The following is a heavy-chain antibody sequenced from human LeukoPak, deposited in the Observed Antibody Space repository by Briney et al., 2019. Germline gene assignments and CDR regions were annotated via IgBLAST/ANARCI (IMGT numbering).Heavy chain of an antibody. J-gene: IGHJ4*02. CDR2: ISYDGSNK. V-gene: IGHV3-30*18. CDR3: AKDDITGYYGSGGLSSYDY. CDR1: GFTFSSYG. Sequence: GGSLRLSCAASGFTFSSYGMHWVRQAPGKGLEWVAVISYDGSNKYYADSVKGRFTISRDNSKNTLYLQMNSLRAEDTAVYYCAKDDITGYYGSGGLSSYDYWGQGTLVTVSS. D-gene: IGHD3-10*01.